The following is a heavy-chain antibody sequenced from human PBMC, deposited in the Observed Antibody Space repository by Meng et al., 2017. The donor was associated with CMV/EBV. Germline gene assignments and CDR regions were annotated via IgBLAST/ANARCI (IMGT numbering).Heavy chain of an antibody. CDR3: ASEGDGVNNWFDP. D-gene: IGHD2-21*02. Sequence: KASGVTFSSYAISWVRQAPGQGLEWMGGIIPIFGTANYAQKFQGRVTITTDESTSTAYMELSSLRSEDTAVYYCASEGDGVNNWFDPWGQGTLVTVSS. V-gene: IGHV1-69*05. J-gene: IGHJ5*02. CDR2: IIPIFGTA. CDR1: GVTFSSYA.